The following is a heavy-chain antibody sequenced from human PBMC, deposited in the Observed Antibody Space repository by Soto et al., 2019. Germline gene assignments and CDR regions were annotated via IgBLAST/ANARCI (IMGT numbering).Heavy chain of an antibody. V-gene: IGHV2-5*02. CDR1: GFSLTTSGVG. J-gene: IGHJ4*02. D-gene: IGHD3-3*01. Sequence: QITLNESGPTQVNPRQTLTLTCTFSGFSLTTSGVGVGWIRQSPGKAPEWLALIYWDDDKRYRPSLKSRLTITKDTSKNLVVLTMADLDPADTATYYCAHRVLRTVFGLVTTTAIYFDFWGQGTPVAVSS. CDR2: IYWDDDK. CDR3: AHRVLRTVFGLVTTTAIYFDF.